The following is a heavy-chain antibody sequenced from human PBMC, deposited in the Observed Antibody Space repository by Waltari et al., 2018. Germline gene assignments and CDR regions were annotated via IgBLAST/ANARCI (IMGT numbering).Heavy chain of an antibody. Sequence: QLQLQESGPGLVKPSETLSLTCTVSAGSISSSSYYWGWIRQAPGKGLEWIGSIYYSGSTYYNPSLKSRVTISVDTAKNQFSLKLSSVTAADTAVYYCASDIAARPHYWGQGTLVTVSS. CDR2: IYYSGST. J-gene: IGHJ4*02. CDR3: ASDIAARPHY. V-gene: IGHV4-39*01. CDR1: AGSISSSSYY. D-gene: IGHD6-6*01.